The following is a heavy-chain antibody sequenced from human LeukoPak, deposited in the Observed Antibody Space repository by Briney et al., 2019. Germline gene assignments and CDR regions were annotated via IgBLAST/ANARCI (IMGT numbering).Heavy chain of an antibody. CDR2: INPSGGST. V-gene: IGHV1-46*01. Sequence: ASVKVSCKASGYTFTSYYMHWVRQAPGQGLEWMGIINPSGGSTSYAQKFQGRVTMTRDMSTSTVYLELSSLRSEDTAVYYCAREPLTMIEVGGPDYWGQGTLVTVSS. J-gene: IGHJ4*02. CDR1: GYTFTSYY. CDR3: AREPLTMIEVGGPDY. D-gene: IGHD3-22*01.